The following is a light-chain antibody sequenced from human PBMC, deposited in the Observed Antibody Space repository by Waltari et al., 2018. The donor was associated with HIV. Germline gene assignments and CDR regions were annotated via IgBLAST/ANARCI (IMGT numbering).Light chain of an antibody. CDR1: KLGDKY. V-gene: IGLV3-1*01. CDR3: QAWDSSISVV. CDR2: QDS. J-gene: IGLJ2*01. Sequence: SYELTQPPSVSVSPGQTASITCSGDKLGDKYACWYQQKPGQSPVLVIYQDSKRPSGSPGRFSGSSSGNTATLPISGTQAMDEADYYCQAWDSSISVVFGGGTKLTVL.